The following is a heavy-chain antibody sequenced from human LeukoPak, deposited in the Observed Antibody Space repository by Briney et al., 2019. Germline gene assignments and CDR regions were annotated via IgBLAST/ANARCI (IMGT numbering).Heavy chain of an antibody. V-gene: IGHV1-2*02. CDR3: ATWSSSWSAFDL. CDR2: INPSSGAT. Sequence: ASVKVSCKASGYTFTGFYMHWVRQAPGQGLEWMGWINPSSGATNYAQKFQGRVTMTRDTSITIAYMDLSRLRSDDTAVYYCATWSSSWSAFDLWGQGTMLAVSS. CDR1: GYTFTGFY. D-gene: IGHD6-13*01. J-gene: IGHJ3*01.